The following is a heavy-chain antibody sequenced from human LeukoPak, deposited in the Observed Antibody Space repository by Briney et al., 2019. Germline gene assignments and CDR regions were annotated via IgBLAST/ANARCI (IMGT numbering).Heavy chain of an antibody. CDR2: IYYSGST. CDR3: ARQADWWYFDL. CDR1: GGSFSAYS. Sequence: SETLSLTCTVSGGSFSAYSWSWIRHPPGKGLERIGYIYYSGSTNYNPSLKSRVTISVDTSKNQFSLRLNSVTAADTAVYYCARQADWWYFDLWGRGTLVTVSS. D-gene: IGHD2-21*01. V-gene: IGHV4-59*08. J-gene: IGHJ2*01.